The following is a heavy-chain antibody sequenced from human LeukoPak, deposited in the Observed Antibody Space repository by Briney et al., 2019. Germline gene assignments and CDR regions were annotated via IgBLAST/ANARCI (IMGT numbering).Heavy chain of an antibody. CDR3: AGNSGGPLFQH. D-gene: IGHD2-15*01. V-gene: IGHV3-21*01. J-gene: IGHJ1*01. Sequence: PGGSLRLSCAASGFTFSSYSMNWVRQAPGKGLEWVSSISSSSYIYYADSVKGRFTISRDNAKNSLYLQMNSLRAEDTAVYYCAGNSGGPLFQHWGQGTLVTVSS. CDR2: ISSSSYI. CDR1: GFTFSSYS.